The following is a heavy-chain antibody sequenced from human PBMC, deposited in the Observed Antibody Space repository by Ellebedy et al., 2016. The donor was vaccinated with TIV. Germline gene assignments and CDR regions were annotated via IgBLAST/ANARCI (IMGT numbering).Heavy chain of an antibody. Sequence: SETLSLTCTVSGGSISSSSYYWGWIRQPPGKGLEWIGSIYYSGSTYYNPSLKSRVTISVDTSKNQFSLKLSSVTAADTAVYYCARGANWGSRVDYWGQGTLVTVSS. V-gene: IGHV4-39*07. D-gene: IGHD7-27*01. CDR1: GGSISSSSYY. CDR2: IYYSGST. J-gene: IGHJ4*02. CDR3: ARGANWGSRVDY.